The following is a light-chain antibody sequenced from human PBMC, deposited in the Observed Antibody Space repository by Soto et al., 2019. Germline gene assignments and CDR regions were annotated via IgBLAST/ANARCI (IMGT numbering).Light chain of an antibody. CDR3: QDYSSSRT. V-gene: IGKV3-20*01. Sequence: EIELTQSPGTLSLSPGDRATLSCRASQSVSSSSFAWYQQRPGQPPRLLIYGASNRATGIPDRFSGSWSGADFTLTSSILEPEDFAVYYCQDYSSSRTFGEGTKVEIK. CDR2: GAS. CDR1: QSVSSSS. J-gene: IGKJ1*01.